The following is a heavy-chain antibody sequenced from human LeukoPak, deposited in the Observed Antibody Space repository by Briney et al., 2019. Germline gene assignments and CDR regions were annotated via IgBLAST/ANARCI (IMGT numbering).Heavy chain of an antibody. Sequence: SETLTLTCTVSGGSISSGGYYWSWIRQHPGKGLEWIGYIYYSGSTYYNPSLKSRVTISVDTSKNQFSLKLSSVTAADTAVYYCARDVPYCSSTSCYSSYYGMDVWGQGTTVTVSS. V-gene: IGHV4-31*03. CDR1: GGSISSGGYY. CDR2: IYYSGST. D-gene: IGHD2-2*01. J-gene: IGHJ6*02. CDR3: ARDVPYCSSTSCYSSYYGMDV.